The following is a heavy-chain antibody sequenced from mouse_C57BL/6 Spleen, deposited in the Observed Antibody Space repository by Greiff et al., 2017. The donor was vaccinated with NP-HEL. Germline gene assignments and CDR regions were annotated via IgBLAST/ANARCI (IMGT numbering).Heavy chain of an antibody. CDR1: GYTFTDYY. CDR2: INPNNGGT. V-gene: IGHV1-26*01. CDR3: ARYGYYDFDY. D-gene: IGHD2-3*01. Sequence: VQLQQSGPELVKPGASVKISCKASGYTFTDYYMNWVKQSHGKSLEWIGDINPNNGGTSYNQKFKGKATLTVDKSSSTAYMELRSLTSEDSAVYYCARYGYYDFDYWGQGTTLTVSS. J-gene: IGHJ2*01.